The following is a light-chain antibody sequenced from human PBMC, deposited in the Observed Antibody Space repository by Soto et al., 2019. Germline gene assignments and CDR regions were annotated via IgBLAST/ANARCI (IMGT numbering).Light chain of an antibody. J-gene: IGLJ1*01. CDR1: ASDIGGYTF. CDR3: SAHGGTNPYV. V-gene: IGLV2-8*01. Sequence: QSALTPPPSASGSPGQSVAISCTGTASDIGGYTFVSWYQQHPGKAPKLLIYDVNKRPSEVPDRFSGSKSGNTASLTVSGLQAEDEAYYYCSAHGGTNPYVFGTGTKLTVL. CDR2: DVN.